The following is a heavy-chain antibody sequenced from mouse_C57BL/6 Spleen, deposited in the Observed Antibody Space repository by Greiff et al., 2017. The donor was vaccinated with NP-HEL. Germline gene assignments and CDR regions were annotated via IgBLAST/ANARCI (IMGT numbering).Heavy chain of an antibody. CDR3: ARSVSRPNYPYYAMDY. Sequence: EVQLQQSGPELVKPGASVKISCKASGYTFTDYYMNWVKQSHGKSLEWIGDINPNNGGTSYNQKFKGKATLTVDKSSSTAYMELRSLTSEDSAVYYYARSVSRPNYPYYAMDYWGQGTSVTVSS. V-gene: IGHV1-26*01. CDR1: GYTFTDYY. CDR2: INPNNGGT. D-gene: IGHD6-2*01. J-gene: IGHJ4*01.